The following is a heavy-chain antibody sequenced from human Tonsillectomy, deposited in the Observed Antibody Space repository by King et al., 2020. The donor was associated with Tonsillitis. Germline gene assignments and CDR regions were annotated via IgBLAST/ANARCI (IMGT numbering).Heavy chain of an antibody. V-gene: IGHV1-69*04. CDR2: IIPILGIA. CDR3: ERDGGPSIVVGPARYLADYYYYGMDV. CDR1: GGTFSSYA. Sequence: QLVQSGAEVKKPGSSVKVSCKASGGTFSSYAISWVRQAPGQGLEWMGRIIPILGIANYAQKFQGRVTITADKSTSTAYMELSSLSSEDTAVSYCERDGGPSIVVGPARYLADYYYYGMDVWGQGTTVTVSS. J-gene: IGHJ6*02. D-gene: IGHD2-2*01.